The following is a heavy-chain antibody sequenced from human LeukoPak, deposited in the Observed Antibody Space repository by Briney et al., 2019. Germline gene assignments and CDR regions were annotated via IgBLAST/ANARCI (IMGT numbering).Heavy chain of an antibody. CDR2: IYHSGST. J-gene: IGHJ6*02. CDR1: GGSISSSNW. CDR3: ARAHSSSWDYYYYYGMDV. Sequence: SETLSLTCAVSGGSISSSNWWSWVRQPPGKGLEWIGEIYHSGSTNYNPSLKSRVTISVDTSKNQFSLKLSSVTAAGTAVYYCARAHSSSWDYYYYYGMDVWGQGTTVTVSS. V-gene: IGHV4-4*02. D-gene: IGHD6-13*01.